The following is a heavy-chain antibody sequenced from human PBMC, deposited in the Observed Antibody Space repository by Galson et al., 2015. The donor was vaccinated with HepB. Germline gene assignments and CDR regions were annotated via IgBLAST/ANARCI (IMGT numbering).Heavy chain of an antibody. V-gene: IGHV4-59*01. CDR3: ARMVVPAASFDY. CDR1: GGSISSYY. Sequence: LSLTCTVSGGSISSYYWSWIRQPPGKGLEWIGYIYDSGNTNYNPSLKSRVTISLDTSKNQFSLKLSSVTAADTAVYYCARMVVPAASFDYWGQGTLVTVSS. CDR2: IYDSGNT. J-gene: IGHJ4*02. D-gene: IGHD2-2*01.